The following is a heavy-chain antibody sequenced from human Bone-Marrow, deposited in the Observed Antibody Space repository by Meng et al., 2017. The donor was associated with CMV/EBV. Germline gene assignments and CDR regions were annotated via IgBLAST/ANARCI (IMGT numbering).Heavy chain of an antibody. D-gene: IGHD6-19*01. Sequence: GESLKISCAASGFTFSSYAMSWVRQAPGKGLEWVSAISGSGGSTYYADSVKGRFTISRDNSKNTLYLQMNSLRAEDTAVYYCARESSSSGWLRRWGQGTLVTVYS. CDR2: ISGSGGST. V-gene: IGHV3-23*01. J-gene: IGHJ4*02. CDR3: ARESSSSGWLRR. CDR1: GFTFSSYA.